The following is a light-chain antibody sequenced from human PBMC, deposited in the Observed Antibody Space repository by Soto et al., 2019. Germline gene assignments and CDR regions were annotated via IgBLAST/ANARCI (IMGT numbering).Light chain of an antibody. J-gene: IGKJ1*01. CDR3: QQYGSSRT. CDR1: QSVSSSY. V-gene: IGKV3-20*01. Sequence: EIVLTQSPGTLSSSPGDRATLSCRASQSVSSSYLAWYQQKPGQAPRLLIYGASSRATGIPDRFSGSGSGTDFTLTISRLEPEDFAVYYCQQYGSSRTFGQGTKVEIK. CDR2: GAS.